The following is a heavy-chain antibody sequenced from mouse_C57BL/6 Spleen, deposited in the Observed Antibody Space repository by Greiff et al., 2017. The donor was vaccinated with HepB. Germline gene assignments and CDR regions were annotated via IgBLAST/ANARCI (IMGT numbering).Heavy chain of an antibody. V-gene: IGHV1-50*01. CDR2: IDPSDSYT. Sequence: VQLQQSGAELVKPGASVKLSCKASGYTFTSYWMQWVKQRPGQGLEWIGEIDPSDSYTNYNRKFKGKATLTVDTSSSTAYMQLSSLTSEDSAVYYCARQSYGSSLWYFDVWGTGTTVTVSS. CDR3: ARQSYGSSLWYFDV. D-gene: IGHD1-1*01. CDR1: GYTFTSYW. J-gene: IGHJ1*03.